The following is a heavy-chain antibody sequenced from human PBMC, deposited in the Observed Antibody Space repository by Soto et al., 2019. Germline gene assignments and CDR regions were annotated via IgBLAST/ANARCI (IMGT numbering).Heavy chain of an antibody. Sequence: GGSLRLSCAASGFTFSSYAMSWVRQAPGEGLEWVSAISGSGGSTYYADSVKGRFTISRDNSKNTLYLQMNSLRAEDTAVYYCARYSSSSAGVFFDYWGQGTLVTVSS. CDR3: ARYSSSSAGVFFDY. CDR2: ISGSGGST. V-gene: IGHV3-23*01. J-gene: IGHJ4*02. D-gene: IGHD6-6*01. CDR1: GFTFSSYA.